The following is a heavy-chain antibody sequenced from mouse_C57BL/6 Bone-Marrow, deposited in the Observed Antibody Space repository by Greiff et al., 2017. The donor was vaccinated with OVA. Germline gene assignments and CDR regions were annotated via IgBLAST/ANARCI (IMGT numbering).Heavy chain of an antibody. CDR2: IWTGGGT. J-gene: IGHJ2*01. D-gene: IGHD2-4*01. V-gene: IGHV2-9-1*01. CDR1: GFSLTSYA. CDR3: ARRGLRHGYYFDY. Sequence: VKLLESGPGLVAPSQRLSITCTVSGFSLTSYAISWVRQPPGKGLEWLGVIWTGGGTNYNSALKSRLSISKDNSKSQVFLKMNSLQTDDTARYYCARRGLRHGYYFDYWGQGTTLTVSS.